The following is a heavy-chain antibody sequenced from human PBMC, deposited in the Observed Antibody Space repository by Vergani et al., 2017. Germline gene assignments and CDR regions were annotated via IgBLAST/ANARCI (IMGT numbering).Heavy chain of an antibody. CDR2: SNAGNGNT. Sequence: QVQLVQSGAEVKKPGASVKVSCKASGYTFTGYYMHLVRQAPGQGLEWVGWSNAGNGNTKYSQKFQGRVTITRDRSASTAYMELSSLRSEDTAVYYCATPGPMGAFDIWGQGTMVTVSS. CDR3: ATPGPMGAFDI. J-gene: IGHJ3*02. CDR1: GYTFTGYY. D-gene: IGHD5-24*01. V-gene: IGHV1-3*01.